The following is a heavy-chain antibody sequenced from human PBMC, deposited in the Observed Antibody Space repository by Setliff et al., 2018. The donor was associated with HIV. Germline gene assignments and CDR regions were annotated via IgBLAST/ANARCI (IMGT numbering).Heavy chain of an antibody. D-gene: IGHD4-17*01. Sequence: SVKVSCKASGGTFKNDVISWVRQAPGQGLEWMGGITPVFGTAHYAQKFQGRVTIIADESTSTAYMEISNLRSEDTAVYYCARGSLLRRTVSNLFETVDYWDYYLDVWGKGTTVTVSS. V-gene: IGHV1-69*13. CDR2: ITPVFGTA. J-gene: IGHJ6*03. CDR1: GGTFKNDV. CDR3: ARGSLLRRTVSNLFETVDYWDYYLDV.